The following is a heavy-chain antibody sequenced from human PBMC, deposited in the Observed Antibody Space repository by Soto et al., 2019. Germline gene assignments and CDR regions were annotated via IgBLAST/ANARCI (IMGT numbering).Heavy chain of an antibody. CDR3: AKDHNGIAAAPDV. J-gene: IGHJ6*02. Sequence: LILSCAASGFTFSSYGMHWVRQAPGKGLEWVAVISYDGSNKYYADSVKGRFTISRDNSKNTLYLQMNSLRAEDTAVYYCAKDHNGIAAAPDVWGQGTTVTVSS. D-gene: IGHD6-13*01. CDR2: ISYDGSNK. CDR1: GFTFSSYG. V-gene: IGHV3-30*18.